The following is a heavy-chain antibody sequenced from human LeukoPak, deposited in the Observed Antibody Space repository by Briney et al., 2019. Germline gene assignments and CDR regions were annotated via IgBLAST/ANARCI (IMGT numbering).Heavy chain of an antibody. CDR3: AKEEVVGATSGYYFYYMDV. Sequence: GGSLRLSCTASGFTFSTYDMNWVRQAPGKGLEWVSSISSSSSYIYYADSVKGRFTISRDNSKNTLYLQMNSLRAEDTAVYYCAKEEVVGATSGYYFYYMDVWGKGTTVTISS. CDR1: GFTFSTYD. J-gene: IGHJ6*03. CDR2: ISSSSSYI. V-gene: IGHV3-21*01. D-gene: IGHD1-26*01.